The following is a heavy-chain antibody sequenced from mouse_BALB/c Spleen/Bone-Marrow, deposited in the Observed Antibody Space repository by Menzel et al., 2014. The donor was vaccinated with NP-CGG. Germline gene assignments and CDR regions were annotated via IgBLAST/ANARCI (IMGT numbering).Heavy chain of an antibody. Sequence: EVKPMESGAELVRSGASVKLSCTASGFNIKDYYMHWVKQRPEQGLEWIGWIDPENGDTEYAPKFQGKATMTADTSSNTAYLQLSSLTSEDTAVYYCNEGYGNYGYWGQGTTLTVSS. CDR1: GFNIKDYY. D-gene: IGHD2-10*02. J-gene: IGHJ2*01. V-gene: IGHV14-4*02. CDR3: NEGYGNYGY. CDR2: IDPENGDT.